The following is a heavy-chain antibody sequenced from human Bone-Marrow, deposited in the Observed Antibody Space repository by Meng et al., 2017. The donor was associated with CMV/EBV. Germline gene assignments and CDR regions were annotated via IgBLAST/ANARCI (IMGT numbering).Heavy chain of an antibody. V-gene: IGHV1-2*02. CDR3: ARSLRRSSSSSAGFGY. CDR1: GYTFTGYY. CDR2: INPNSGGT. D-gene: IGHD6-6*01. Sequence: ASVKVSCKASGYTFTGYYMHWVRQAPGQGLEWMGWINPNSGGTNYAQKFQGRVTMTRDTSISTAYMELSRLRSDDTAVYYCARSLRRSSSSSAGFGYWGQGKLVNVSS. J-gene: IGHJ4*02.